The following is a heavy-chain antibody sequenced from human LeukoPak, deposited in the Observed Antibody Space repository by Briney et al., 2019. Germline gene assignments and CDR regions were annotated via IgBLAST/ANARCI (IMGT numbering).Heavy chain of an antibody. D-gene: IGHD3-22*01. Sequence: GGSLRLSCVASGVTLSNYAMSWARQAPGKGLEWVSGISSSGSGGNTYYADSVKGRFTISRDSSRDTLFLHMNSLRAEDTAVYYCARGLYPDYYVSSGSSPPEHWGQGTLVTVSS. CDR1: GVTLSNYA. CDR2: ISSSGSGGNT. V-gene: IGHV3-23*01. J-gene: IGHJ1*01. CDR3: ARGLYPDYYVSSGSSPPEH.